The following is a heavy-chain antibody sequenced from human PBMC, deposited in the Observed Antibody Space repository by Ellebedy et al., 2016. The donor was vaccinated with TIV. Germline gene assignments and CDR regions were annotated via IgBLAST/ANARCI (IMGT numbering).Heavy chain of an antibody. J-gene: IGHJ5*02. Sequence: AASVKVSCKTSGYTFSRHGLNWVRQAPGQGLEWMGWISGYNGNTNYAQKLQGRVTLTADTSTRTAYMELRSLRSDDTAVYYCARDRYIKRIAWFDPWGQGTLVTVSS. CDR1: GYTFSRHG. CDR2: ISGYNGNT. D-gene: IGHD2-2*02. V-gene: IGHV1-18*01. CDR3: ARDRYIKRIAWFDP.